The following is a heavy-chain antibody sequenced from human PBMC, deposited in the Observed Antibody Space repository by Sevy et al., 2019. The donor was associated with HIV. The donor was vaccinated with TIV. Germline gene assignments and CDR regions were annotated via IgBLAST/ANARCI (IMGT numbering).Heavy chain of an antibody. CDR2: INPNSGGT. CDR1: GYTFTGYY. CDR3: ARDLDYYDSSGFDY. D-gene: IGHD3-22*01. V-gene: IGHV1-2*02. Sequence: ASVKVSCKASGYTFTGYYMHWVRQAPGQGLEWMGWINPNSGGTNYAQTFQGRVTMTRDTSISTAYMELSRLRSDDTAVYYCARDLDYYDSSGFDYWGQGTLVTVSS. J-gene: IGHJ4*02.